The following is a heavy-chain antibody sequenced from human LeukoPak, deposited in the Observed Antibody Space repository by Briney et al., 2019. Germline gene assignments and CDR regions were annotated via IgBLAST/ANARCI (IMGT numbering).Heavy chain of an antibody. Sequence: SETLSLTCTVSGGSISSSSYYWGWIRQPPGKGLEWIGSIYYSGSTYYNPSLKSRVTISVDTSKNQFSLKLSSVTAADTAVYYCARVPYSSGDDFDYWGQGTLVTVSS. CDR2: IYYSGST. CDR1: GGSISSSSYY. V-gene: IGHV4-39*07. CDR3: ARVPYSSGDDFDY. D-gene: IGHD6-19*01. J-gene: IGHJ4*02.